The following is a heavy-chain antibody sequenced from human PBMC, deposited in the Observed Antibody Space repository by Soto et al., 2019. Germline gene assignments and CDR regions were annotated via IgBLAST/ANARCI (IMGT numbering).Heavy chain of an antibody. CDR2: INDGNGNT. Sequence: QVQLVQSGAEVKKPGASVKVSCKASGYTFTSYAMHWVRQAPGQRLEWMGWINDGNGNTKYSQKFQGRVTITRDTSASTAYMELSSLRSEDTAVYYCARGEFLSYDDYWGQGTLVTVSS. CDR3: ARGEFLSYDDY. CDR1: GYTFTSYA. V-gene: IGHV1-3*01. D-gene: IGHD3-16*01. J-gene: IGHJ4*02.